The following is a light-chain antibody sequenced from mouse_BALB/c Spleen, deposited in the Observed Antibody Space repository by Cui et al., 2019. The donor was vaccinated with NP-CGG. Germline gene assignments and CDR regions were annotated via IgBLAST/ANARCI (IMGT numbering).Light chain of an antibody. CDR1: TGAVTTSNY. CDR3: ALWYSNHWV. Sequence: AAVTQESAPLTTPGGTVTLTCRSSTGAVTTSNYANWVQEKPDHLFTGLIGGTNNRAPGVPARFSGSLIGDKAALTITGTQTEDDAIYFCALWYSNHWVFGGGTKLTVL. J-gene: IGLJ1*01. V-gene: IGLV1*01. CDR2: GTN.